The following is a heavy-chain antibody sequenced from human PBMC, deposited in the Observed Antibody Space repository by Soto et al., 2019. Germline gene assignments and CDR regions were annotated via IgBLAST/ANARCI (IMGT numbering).Heavy chain of an antibody. CDR3: ARPTGRHDAGRTYMDV. V-gene: IGHV1-69*02. J-gene: IGHJ6*03. CDR1: GGSLSSYP. CDR2: IIPIVGLT. Sequence: QVQLLQSGSEVKKPGSSVKVSCRASGGSLSSYPVTWVRQAPGQGLEWMGRIIPIVGLTNYAQKFQGRVTITADKSTSTRYMALRTLRSDDTAVYYSARPTGRHDAGRTYMDVCGKGHKVIVSS. D-gene: IGHD2-8*02.